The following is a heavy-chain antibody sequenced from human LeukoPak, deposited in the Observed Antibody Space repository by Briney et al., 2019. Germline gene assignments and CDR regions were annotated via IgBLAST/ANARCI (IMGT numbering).Heavy chain of an antibody. CDR3: ARVREAYCGGDCYPILDGWFDP. CDR2: ISAYNGNT. CDR1: GYTFTSYG. D-gene: IGHD2-21*02. J-gene: IGHJ5*02. Sequence: GASVKVSCKASGYTFTSYGISWVRQAPGQGLEWMGWISAYNGNTNYAQKLQGRVTMTTDTSTSTAYMELSSLRSEDTAVYYCARVREAYCGGDCYPILDGWFDPWGQGTLVTVSS. V-gene: IGHV1-18*01.